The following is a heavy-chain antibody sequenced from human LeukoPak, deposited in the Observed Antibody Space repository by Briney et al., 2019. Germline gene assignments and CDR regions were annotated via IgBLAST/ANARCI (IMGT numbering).Heavy chain of an antibody. CDR2: INPNSGGT. CDR1: GYTFTGYY. Sequence: ASVKVSCKASGYTFTGYYMHWVRQAPGQGLEWMGWINPNSGGTNYAQKFQGRVTMTRDTSISTAYMELSRLRSDDTAVYYCARGDCSSTSCYYFDYWGQGTLVTVSS. D-gene: IGHD2-2*01. CDR3: ARGDCSSTSCYYFDY. J-gene: IGHJ4*02. V-gene: IGHV1-2*02.